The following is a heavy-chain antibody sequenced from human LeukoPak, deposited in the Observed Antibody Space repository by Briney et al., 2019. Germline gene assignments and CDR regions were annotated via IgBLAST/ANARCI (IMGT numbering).Heavy chain of an antibody. D-gene: IGHD1-26*01. V-gene: IGHV1-69*13. J-gene: IGHJ6*03. Sequence: ASVKVSCKASGGTFSSYAISWVRQAPGQGLEWMGGIIPIFGTANYAQKFQGRVTITADESTSTAYMELSSLRSEDTAVYYCARDRGGSSPPYYYYMDVWGKGTTVTISS. CDR3: ARDRGGSSPPYYYYMDV. CDR2: IIPIFGTA. CDR1: GGTFSSYA.